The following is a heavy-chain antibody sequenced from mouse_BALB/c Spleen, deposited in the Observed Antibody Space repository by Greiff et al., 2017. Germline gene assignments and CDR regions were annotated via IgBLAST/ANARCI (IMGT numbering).Heavy chain of an antibody. V-gene: IGHV1S137*01. CDR3: ARGYYYGSRGAMDY. CDR1: GYTFTDYA. CDR2: ISTYYGDA. Sequence: QVQLKESGAELVRPGVSVKISCKGSGYTFTDYAMHWVKQSHAKSLEWIGVISTYYGDASYNQKFKGKATMTVDKSSSTAYMELARLTSEDSAIYYCARGYYYGSRGAMDYWGQGTSVTVSS. D-gene: IGHD1-1*01. J-gene: IGHJ4*01.